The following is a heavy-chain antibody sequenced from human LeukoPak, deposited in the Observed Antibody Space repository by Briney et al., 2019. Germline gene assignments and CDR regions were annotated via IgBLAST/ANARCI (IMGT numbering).Heavy chain of an antibody. V-gene: IGHV1-46*01. Sequence: ASVKVSCKATGYPFTTYYLHWVRQAPGQGLEWMGFINPSGGSTSYAQNFQGRVTMTRDTSTSGVYMELASLRSEDAAVYYCARNVGSGLDYWGQGTLLTVSS. CDR1: GYPFTTYY. CDR3: ARNVGSGLDY. CDR2: INPSGGST. J-gene: IGHJ4*02. D-gene: IGHD1-26*01.